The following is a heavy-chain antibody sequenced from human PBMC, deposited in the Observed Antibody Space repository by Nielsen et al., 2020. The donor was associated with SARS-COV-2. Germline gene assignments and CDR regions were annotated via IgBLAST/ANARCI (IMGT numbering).Heavy chain of an antibody. CDR2: INPSGGST. J-gene: IGHJ6*03. D-gene: IGHD6-13*01. V-gene: IGHV1-46*01. CDR3: ARDSSRAHYYYYYYMDV. Sequence: ASVKVSCKASGYTFTSYYMHWVRQAPGQGLEWMGIINPSGGSTSYAQKFQGRVTMTRDTSTSTVYMELSSLRSEDTAVYYCARDSSRAHYYYYYYMDVWGKGTTVTVSS. CDR1: GYTFTSYY.